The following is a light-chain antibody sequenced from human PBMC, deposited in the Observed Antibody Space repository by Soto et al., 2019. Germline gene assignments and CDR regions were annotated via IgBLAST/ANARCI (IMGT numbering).Light chain of an antibody. Sequence: VLTQSPATLSLSLGERATINCKSSQSVLYSSNNKNYLAWYQQKPGQPPKLLIYWASTRESGVPDRFSGSGSGTDFTLTISSLQAEDVAVYYCQQYYSTPQTFGQGTKVEIK. CDR2: WAS. J-gene: IGKJ1*01. CDR3: QQYYSTPQT. V-gene: IGKV4-1*01. CDR1: QSVLYSSNNKNY.